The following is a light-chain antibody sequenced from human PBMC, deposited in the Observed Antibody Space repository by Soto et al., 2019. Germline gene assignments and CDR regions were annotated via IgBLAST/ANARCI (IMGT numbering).Light chain of an antibody. CDR3: SSYTSSSTVV. Sequence: QSALTQPASVSGSPGQSVTISCSGSSSDVGAYNYVSWYQRHPGKAPKLMIYDVTNRPSGVSNRFSGSKSGNTASLTISGLQADDEADYCCSSYTSSSTVVFGGGTKVTVL. J-gene: IGLJ3*02. V-gene: IGLV2-14*01. CDR1: SSDVGAYNY. CDR2: DVT.